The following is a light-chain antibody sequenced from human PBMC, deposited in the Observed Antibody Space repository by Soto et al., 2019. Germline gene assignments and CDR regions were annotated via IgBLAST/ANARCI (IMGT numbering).Light chain of an antibody. J-gene: IGKJ1*01. CDR1: QTISSW. Sequence: IPMSQSLSTLTGNEGARVTIPCRASQTISSWLAWYQQKPGKAPKLLIYKASTLKSGVPSRFSGSGSGTEFTLTISSLQPDDFATYYCQHYNSYSEAFAQRAKVDI. V-gene: IGKV1-5*03. CDR2: KAS. CDR3: QHYNSYSEA.